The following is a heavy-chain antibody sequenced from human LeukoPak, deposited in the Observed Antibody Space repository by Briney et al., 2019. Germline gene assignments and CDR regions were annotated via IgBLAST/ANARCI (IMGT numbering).Heavy chain of an antibody. V-gene: IGHV3-23*01. CDR3: AKSPYDSSGYFVY. Sequence: GGSLRLACAASGFTVSSNYMSWVRQAPGKGLEWASTISSNGGSTYYADFVKGRFTISRDNSKNTLYLQMNSLRADDTAVYYCAKSPYDSSGYFVYWGQGILVTVSS. CDR2: ISSNGGST. CDR1: GFTVSSNY. J-gene: IGHJ4*02. D-gene: IGHD3-22*01.